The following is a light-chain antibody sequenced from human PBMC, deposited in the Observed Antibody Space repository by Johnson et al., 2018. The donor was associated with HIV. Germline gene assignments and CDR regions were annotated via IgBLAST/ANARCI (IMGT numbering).Light chain of an antibody. V-gene: IGLV1-51*01. CDR2: ENN. CDR3: GTWDSSLSAGV. J-gene: IGLJ1*01. CDR1: SSNIGNNY. Sequence: QSILTQPPSVSAAPGQKVTISCSGSSSNIGNNYVSWYQQLPGTAPKLLLYENNKRPSGIPDRFSGSKSGTSATLGITGLQTGDAADYYCGTWDSSLSAGVFGTGTKVTVL.